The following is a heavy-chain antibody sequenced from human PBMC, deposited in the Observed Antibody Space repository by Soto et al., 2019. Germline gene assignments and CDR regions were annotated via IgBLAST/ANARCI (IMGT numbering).Heavy chain of an antibody. D-gene: IGHD3-9*01. Sequence: SETLSLTCAVYGGSFSGYYWSWIRQPPGKGLEWIGEINHSGSTNYNPPLKSRVTISVDTSKNQFSLKLSSVTAADTAVYYCARGYYYILCVRYYYYGMDFWGKGTTVTVSS. CDR2: INHSGST. V-gene: IGHV4-34*01. CDR3: ARGYYYILCVRYYYYGMDF. J-gene: IGHJ6*04. CDR1: GGSFSGYY.